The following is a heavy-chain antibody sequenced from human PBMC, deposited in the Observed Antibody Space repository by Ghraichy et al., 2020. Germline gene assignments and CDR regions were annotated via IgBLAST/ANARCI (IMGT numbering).Heavy chain of an antibody. V-gene: IGHV4-34*01. CDR3: ARGIVVPAATRPNWFDP. D-gene: IGHD2-2*01. CDR2: INHSGST. J-gene: IGHJ5*02. Sequence: SETLSLTCAVYGGSFSGYYWGWIRQPPGKGLEWIGEINHSGSTNYNPSLKSRVTISVDTSKNQFSLKLSSVTAADTAVYYCARGIVVPAATRPNWFDPWGQGTLVTVSS. CDR1: GGSFSGYY.